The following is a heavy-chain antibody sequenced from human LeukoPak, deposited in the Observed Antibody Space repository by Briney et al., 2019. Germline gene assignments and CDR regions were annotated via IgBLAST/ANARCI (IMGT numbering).Heavy chain of an antibody. CDR1: GFTFSNAW. CDR2: IKSKTDGGTT. Sequence: GGSLRLSCAASGFTFSNAWMSWVRQAPGKGLEWAGRIKSKTDGGTTDYAAPVKGRFTISRDDSKNTLYLQMNSLKTEDTAVYYCTAQVPAASHYWGQGTLVTVSS. CDR3: TAQVPAASHY. D-gene: IGHD2-2*01. V-gene: IGHV3-15*01. J-gene: IGHJ4*02.